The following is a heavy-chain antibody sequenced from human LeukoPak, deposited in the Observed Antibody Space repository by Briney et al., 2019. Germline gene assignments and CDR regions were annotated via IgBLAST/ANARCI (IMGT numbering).Heavy chain of an antibody. CDR1: GFTFSSYE. Sequence: GGSLRLSCAASGFTFSSYEMNWVRQAPGKGLEWVSYISSSGSTIYYADSVKGRFTISRDNAKNSLYLLMNSLRGEDTALYYCARDLATAGKFDPWGQGTLVTVSS. CDR2: ISSSGSTI. V-gene: IGHV3-48*03. D-gene: IGHD6-13*01. J-gene: IGHJ5*02. CDR3: ARDLATAGKFDP.